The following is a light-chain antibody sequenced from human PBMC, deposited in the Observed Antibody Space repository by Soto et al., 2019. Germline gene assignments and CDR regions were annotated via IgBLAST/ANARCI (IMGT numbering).Light chain of an antibody. CDR3: QQYNSYSRT. V-gene: IGKV1-5*03. J-gene: IGKJ1*01. Sequence: DIQMTQSPSTLSASVGDRVTITCRASQSISSWLAWYQQKPGKAPKVLIYKASSLESGVPSRFSGSGSGTEFTLTISSLHPHDFATYYCQQYNSYSRTFGEGTKVEIK. CDR2: KAS. CDR1: QSISSW.